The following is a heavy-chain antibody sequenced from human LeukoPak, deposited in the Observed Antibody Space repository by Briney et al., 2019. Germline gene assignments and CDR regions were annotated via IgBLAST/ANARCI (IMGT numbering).Heavy chain of an antibody. CDR3: ARHQNYDSTDNWFDP. Sequence: PSETLSLTCTVSGGSISSSSYYWGWIRQPPGKGLEWIGSIYYSGSTYYNPSLKSRVTISVDTSKNQFSLKLSSVTAADTAVYYCARHQNYDSTDNWFDPWGQGTLVTVSS. D-gene: IGHD3-22*01. CDR1: GGSISSSSYY. CDR2: IYYSGST. J-gene: IGHJ5*02. V-gene: IGHV4-39*01.